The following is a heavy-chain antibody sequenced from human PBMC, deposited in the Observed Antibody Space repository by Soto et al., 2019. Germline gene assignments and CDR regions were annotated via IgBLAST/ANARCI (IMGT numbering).Heavy chain of an antibody. J-gene: IGHJ5*02. D-gene: IGHD2-15*01. V-gene: IGHV4-30-2*01. CDR1: GGSISSGDYC. CDR3: ARVGVAAKGGWFDP. Sequence: QLQLQESGSGLVKPSQTLSLTCAVSGGSISSGDYCWSWIRQPAGKGLEWIGYIDNSGGTYYNPSLTSRVTISVDRSRNQFSLKLSSVTAADTAVYYCARVGVAAKGGWFDPWGQGTLVTVSS. CDR2: IDNSGGT.